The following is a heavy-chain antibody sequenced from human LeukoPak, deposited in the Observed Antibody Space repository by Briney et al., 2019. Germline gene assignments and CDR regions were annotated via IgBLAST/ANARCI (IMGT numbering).Heavy chain of an antibody. CDR2: IFYSGTT. Sequence: KPSETLSLTCTVSGDSISSSSSYWDWIRQPPGKGLEWIGSIFYSGTTYYNPSLKSRVTISVDTSKNQFSLKLSSVTAADTALYYCARLGKPIYGSGTYPYYLDFWGQGTLVTVSS. CDR3: ARLGKPIYGSGTYPYYLDF. D-gene: IGHD3-10*01. V-gene: IGHV4-39*01. CDR1: GDSISSSSSY. J-gene: IGHJ4*02.